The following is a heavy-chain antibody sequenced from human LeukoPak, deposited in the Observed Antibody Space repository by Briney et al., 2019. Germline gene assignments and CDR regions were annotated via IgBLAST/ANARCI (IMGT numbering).Heavy chain of an antibody. CDR2: IYSSGSA. CDR1: GASINNNF. V-gene: IGHV4-59*08. Sequence: SETLSLTCTVSGASINNNFWTWIRKPPGKGLEWIGYIYSSGSANYNPSLKSRVIISGDTSKNQNSLNLTSVTAADTAVYFCARHRDYYDTWGHGTLVTVSS. D-gene: IGHD3-22*01. J-gene: IGHJ4*01. CDR3: ARHRDYYDT.